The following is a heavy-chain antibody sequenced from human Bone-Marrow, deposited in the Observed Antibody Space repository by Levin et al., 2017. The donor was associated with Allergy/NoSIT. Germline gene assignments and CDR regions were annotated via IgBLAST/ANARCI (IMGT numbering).Heavy chain of an antibody. Sequence: GESLKISCKASGYTFTDYFVHWVRQAPGQGLEWMAMINPYDGGTTYPPKFRGRVTMTRYTSTGTVHMELNSLRSDDTAVYYCARGLQLGPLDYWGQGTLVTVSS. CDR2: INPYDGGT. J-gene: IGHJ4*02. CDR1: GYTFTDYF. CDR3: ARGLQLGPLDY. V-gene: IGHV1-46*01. D-gene: IGHD5-18*01.